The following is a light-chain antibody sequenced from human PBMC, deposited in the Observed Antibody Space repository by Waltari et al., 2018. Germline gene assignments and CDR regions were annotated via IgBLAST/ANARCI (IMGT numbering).Light chain of an antibody. V-gene: IGLV1-44*01. CDR1: ASNIGGTL. CDR3: ASWDDSLNGHWV. CDR2: RSD. J-gene: IGLJ3*02. Sequence: QSVPPQPPPASGTPGQSVTIPCSAGASNIGGTLVNRYQHLPGKAPKLLIYRSDLRPSGVPDRFSGSKSGTSASLAISGLQSEDEADYFCASWDDSLNGHWVFGGGTKVTVL.